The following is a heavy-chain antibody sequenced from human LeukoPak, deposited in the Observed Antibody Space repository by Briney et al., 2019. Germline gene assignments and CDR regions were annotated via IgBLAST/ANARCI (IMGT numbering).Heavy chain of an antibody. V-gene: IGHV3-48*04. J-gene: IGHJ6*02. CDR3: ARILLWFGELYCMDV. CDR1: GFTFSSYS. CDR2: ISSSSSTI. Sequence: GGSLRLSCAASGFTFSSYSMNWVRQAPGKGLEWVSYISSSSSTIYYADSVKGRVTISRDNAKNSLYLQMNSLRAEDTAVYYCARILLWFGELYCMDVWGQGTTVTVSS. D-gene: IGHD3-10*01.